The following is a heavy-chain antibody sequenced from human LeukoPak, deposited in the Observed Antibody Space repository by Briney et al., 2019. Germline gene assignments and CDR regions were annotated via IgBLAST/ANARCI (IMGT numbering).Heavy chain of an antibody. CDR2: ISYDGSNK. CDR3: ARENYGDYEGYFDY. Sequence: GSLRLSCAASGFTFSSYAMHWVRQAPGKGLEWVAVISYDGSNKYYADSVKGRFTISRDNSKNTLYLQMNSLRAEDTAVYYCARENYGDYEGYFDYWGQGTLVTVSS. CDR1: GFTFSSYA. J-gene: IGHJ4*02. D-gene: IGHD4-17*01. V-gene: IGHV3-30-3*01.